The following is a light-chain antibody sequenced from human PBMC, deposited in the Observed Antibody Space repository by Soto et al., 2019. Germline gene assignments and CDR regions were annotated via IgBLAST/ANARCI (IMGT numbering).Light chain of an antibody. Sequence: DIQMTQSPSSLSASVGDRVTMTCRASQPISIYLNWYRQKPGRAPKILIYAASRLRSGVPSRFSADGSGTDFTLTISSLQPEDFATYYCLQSSSTPPFTFGPGTKVDFK. CDR3: LQSSSTPPFT. CDR2: AAS. CDR1: QPISIY. V-gene: IGKV1-39*01. J-gene: IGKJ3*01.